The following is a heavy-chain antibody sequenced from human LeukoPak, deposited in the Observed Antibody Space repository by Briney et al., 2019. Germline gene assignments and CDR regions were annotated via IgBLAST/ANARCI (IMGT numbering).Heavy chain of an antibody. J-gene: IGHJ5*02. CDR3: ARDGGTDWYDP. V-gene: IGHV3-7*01. CDR2: IKQDGSER. Sequence: GGSLRLSCGASGFTISRYWMSWVRQAPGKGLEWVANIKQDGSERTYVDSVKGRFTISRDNAKNSLYLQMNSLRVEDTAMYYCARDGGTDWYDPWGQGTLVTVS. CDR1: GFTISRYW. D-gene: IGHD1-1*01.